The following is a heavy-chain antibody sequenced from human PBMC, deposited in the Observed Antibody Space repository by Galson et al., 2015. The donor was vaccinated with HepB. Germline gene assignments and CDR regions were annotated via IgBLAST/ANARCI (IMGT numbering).Heavy chain of an antibody. V-gene: IGHV3-48*03. CDR3: ARDRGGSGSYLSKYYDMDV. Sequence: SLRLSCAASGFTFSSYNMNWVRQAPGKGLEWVSYISSDYSSKYYADSVKGRFTISRDNAKNSLWLQMNSLRAEDTAIYYCARDRGGSGSYLSKYYDMDVWGQGTTVTVSS. CDR1: GFTFSSYN. CDR2: ISSDYSSK. J-gene: IGHJ6*02. D-gene: IGHD3-10*01.